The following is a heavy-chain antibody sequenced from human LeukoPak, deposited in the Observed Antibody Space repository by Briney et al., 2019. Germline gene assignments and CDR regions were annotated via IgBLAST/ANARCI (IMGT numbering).Heavy chain of an antibody. CDR1: GFTFSSYA. CDR2: IGGGVDNT. J-gene: IGHJ4*02. Sequence: GGSLRLSCAASGFTFSSYAMAWVRQAPGKGPEWVSGIGGGVDNTYYADSVKGRFTISRDNANNALYLEMNSLRPEDTAVYYCARDGLTCHCGVDWGQGTLVIVSS. V-gene: IGHV3-23*01. D-gene: IGHD2-21*01. CDR3: ARDGLTCHCGVD.